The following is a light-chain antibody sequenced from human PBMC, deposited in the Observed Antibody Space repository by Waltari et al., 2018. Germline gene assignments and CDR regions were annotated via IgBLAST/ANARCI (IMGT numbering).Light chain of an antibody. Sequence: IVMTQSPDSLAVYLGERVTINCKSSQSVLYNSNNKNYLAWYQQKPGQPPQLLIYWASTRESGVPDRFSGSGSGTDFTLTISSLQAEDVAVYYCQQYYSTITFGQGTRLEIK. CDR2: WAS. CDR1: QSVLYNSNNKNY. V-gene: IGKV4-1*01. CDR3: QQYYSTIT. J-gene: IGKJ5*01.